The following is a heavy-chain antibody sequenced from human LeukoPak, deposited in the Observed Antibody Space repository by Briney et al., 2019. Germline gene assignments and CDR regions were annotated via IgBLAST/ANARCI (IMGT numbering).Heavy chain of an antibody. V-gene: IGHV1-2*06. CDR1: GYTFTRYY. CDR3: ARGFCSGVSCYILDY. D-gene: IGHD2-15*01. Sequence: ASVKVSCKASGYTFTRYYMQWVRQAPGQGREWMGRINPNSGETKYAQKFQGRVTMKRETSISTAYMELSRLRSDDTAVYYCARGFCSGVSCYILDYWGQGALVTVSS. J-gene: IGHJ4*02. CDR2: INPNSGET.